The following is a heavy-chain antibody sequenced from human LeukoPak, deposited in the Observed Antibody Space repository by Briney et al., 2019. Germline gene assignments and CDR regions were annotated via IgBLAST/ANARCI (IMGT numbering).Heavy chain of an antibody. CDR3: ASPTGMVRGVINYFDY. CDR2: IIPIFGTA. CDR1: GGTFSSYA. Sequence: SVKVSCKASGGTFSSYAISWVRQAPGQGLEWMGGIIPIFGTANYAQKFQGRVTITADESTSTAYMELSSLRSEDTAVYYCASPTGMVRGVINYFDYWGQGTLVTVSS. J-gene: IGHJ4*02. D-gene: IGHD3-10*01. V-gene: IGHV1-69*13.